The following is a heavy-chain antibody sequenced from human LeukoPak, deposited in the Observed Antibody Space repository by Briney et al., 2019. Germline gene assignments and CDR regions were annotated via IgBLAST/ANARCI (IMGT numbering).Heavy chain of an antibody. J-gene: IGHJ3*02. CDR2: ISAYNGNT. Sequence: RASVKVSCKASGYTFTSYGISWVRQAPGQGLEWMGWISAYNGNTNYAQKLQGRVTMTTDTSTSTAYLELRSLRSADTAVYYCARDHDYGDYVSAFDIWGQGTMVTVSS. CDR3: ARDHDYGDYVSAFDI. CDR1: GYTFTSYG. D-gene: IGHD4-17*01. V-gene: IGHV1-18*01.